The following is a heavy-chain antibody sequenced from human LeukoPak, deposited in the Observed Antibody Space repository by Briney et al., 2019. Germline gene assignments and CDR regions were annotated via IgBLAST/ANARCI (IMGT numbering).Heavy chain of an antibody. CDR1: GLTFSGFW. J-gene: IGHJ4*02. V-gene: IGHV3-74*01. D-gene: IGHD1-26*01. Sequence: PGGSLRLSCAASGLTFSGFWMHCVRQAPGKGLVWVSRINSDGSITGYADSVKGRFTVSRDNAKNTLYLQMNSLRDEDTAVYYCVRDRGSPTLFEYWGQGAQVTVSS. CDR3: VRDRGSPTLFEY. CDR2: INSDGSIT.